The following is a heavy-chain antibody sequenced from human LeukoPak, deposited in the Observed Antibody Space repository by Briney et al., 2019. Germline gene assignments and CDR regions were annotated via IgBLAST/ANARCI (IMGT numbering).Heavy chain of an antibody. J-gene: IGHJ3*02. CDR3: ARFQYKAAFDI. V-gene: IGHV4-59*01. CDR1: GVSISSYY. Sequence: SETLSLTCTVSGVSISSYYWSWIRQPPGKGLEWIGYIYYSGSTNYNPSLKSRVTISVDTSKNQSSLKLSSVTAADTAVYYCARFQYKAAFDIWGQGTIVTVSS. D-gene: IGHD1-1*01. CDR2: IYYSGST.